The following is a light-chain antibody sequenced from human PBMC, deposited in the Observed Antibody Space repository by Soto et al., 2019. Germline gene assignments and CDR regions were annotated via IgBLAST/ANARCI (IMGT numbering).Light chain of an antibody. CDR3: QQYNSYPCT. V-gene: IGKV1-5*01. CDR2: DVS. J-gene: IGKJ2*02. CDR1: QSISSW. Sequence: DIPMTQSPSTLSTSVGDRVTITCRASQSISSWLAWYQQKPGKAPKLLIYDVSNLESGVPSRFSGSGSGTEFTLTISSLQPDDFATYYCQQYNSYPCTFGQGTKLEIK.